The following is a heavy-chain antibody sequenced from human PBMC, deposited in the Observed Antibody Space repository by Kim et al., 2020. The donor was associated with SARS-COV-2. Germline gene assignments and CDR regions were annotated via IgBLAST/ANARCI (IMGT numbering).Heavy chain of an antibody. Sequence: GGSLRLSCAASRFTFSSYVMHWVRQAPGKGLEWVAVISYDGSNQYYADSVKGRFTISRDNSKNTLYLQMSSLRPEDTAVYYCARGVPYYYDSSGYVSWLDMWGQGTMVTVSS. CDR2: ISYDGSNQ. CDR3: ARGVPYYYDSSGYVSWLDM. D-gene: IGHD3-22*01. CDR1: RFTFSSYV. V-gene: IGHV3-30-3*01. J-gene: IGHJ3*02.